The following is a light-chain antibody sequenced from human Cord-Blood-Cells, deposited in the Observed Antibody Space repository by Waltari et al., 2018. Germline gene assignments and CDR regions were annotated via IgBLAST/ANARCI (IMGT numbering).Light chain of an antibody. CDR1: QSLVYSNGNVY. J-gene: IGKJ4*01. CDR3: RLDTHWPLT. CDR2: EVT. V-gene: IGKV2-30*01. Sequence: TTQSPLSMPVTLGQPASISCRSIQSLVYSNGNVYLHWFQQRPGQSPMRLIYEVTTRDSGVPDRFRGSGSGTAFTLKSGRVAAEVVGVYYCRLDTHWPLTFGGATKVEI.